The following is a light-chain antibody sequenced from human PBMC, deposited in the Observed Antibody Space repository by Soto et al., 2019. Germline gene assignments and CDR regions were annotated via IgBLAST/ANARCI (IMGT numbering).Light chain of an antibody. V-gene: IGKV3-15*01. CDR3: QHYHNWPPWT. CDR2: GAS. CDR1: QSVGSN. J-gene: IGKJ1*01. Sequence: EIVMTQSPATLSVSPGERATLSCRASQSVGSNVAWYPQKPGQGPRLLIYGASTRATGIPARFSGSGSEIEFTLTISSLQSEDFAVYYCQHYHNWPPWTFGQGTKVDMK.